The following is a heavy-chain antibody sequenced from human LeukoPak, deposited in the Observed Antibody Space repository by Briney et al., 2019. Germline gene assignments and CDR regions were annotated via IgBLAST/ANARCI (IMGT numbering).Heavy chain of an antibody. Sequence: GASVKVSCKASGYTFTSYGISWVRQAPGQGLEWMGWISAYNGNTNYAQKLQGRVTMTTDTSTSTAYMELRSLRSDDTAVYYCARATTVTTGDSYYYYGMDVWGQGTTVTVSS. V-gene: IGHV1-18*01. CDR3: ARATTVTTGDSYYYYGMDV. J-gene: IGHJ6*02. CDR1: GYTFTSYG. D-gene: IGHD4-17*01. CDR2: ISAYNGNT.